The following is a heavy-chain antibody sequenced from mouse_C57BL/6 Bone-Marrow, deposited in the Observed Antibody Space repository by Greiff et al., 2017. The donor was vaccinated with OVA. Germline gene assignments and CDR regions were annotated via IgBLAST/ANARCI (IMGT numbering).Heavy chain of an antibody. J-gene: IGHJ1*03. D-gene: IGHD1-1*01. Sequence: QVQLKESGPGLVQPSQSLSITCTVSGFSLTSYGVHWVRQSPGKGLEWLGVIWSGGSTDYNAAFISRLSISKDNSKSQVFFKMNSLQADDTAIYYCARNFHYYYGSSYGWYFDVWGTGTTVTVSS. CDR3: ARNFHYYYGSSYGWYFDV. CDR2: IWSGGST. CDR1: GFSLTSYG. V-gene: IGHV2-2*01.